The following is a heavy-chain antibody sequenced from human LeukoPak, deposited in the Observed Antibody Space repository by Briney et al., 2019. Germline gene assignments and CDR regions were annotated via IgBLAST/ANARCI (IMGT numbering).Heavy chain of an antibody. D-gene: IGHD5-12*01. J-gene: IGHJ4*02. V-gene: IGHV3-30*02. CDR3: VRDGSGYAMWD. CDR1: GFTFSSYG. CDR2: VHYGGSNK. Sequence: GGSLRLSCAASGFTFSSYGMHWVRQAPGKGLEWVAFVHYGGSNKYYADSVKGRFAISRDNSKNTLYLQMNSLRAEDTAVYYCVRDGSGYAMWDWGQGTLVTVSS.